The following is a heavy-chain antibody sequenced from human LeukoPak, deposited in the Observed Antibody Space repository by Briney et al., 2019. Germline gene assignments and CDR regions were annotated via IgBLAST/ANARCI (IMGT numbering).Heavy chain of an antibody. D-gene: IGHD5-12*01. CDR3: ARHGEADGYSGYGQFDY. CDR1: GGSISSYY. J-gene: IGHJ4*02. Sequence: KPSETLSLTCTVSGGSISSYYWSWIRQPAGKGLEWIGEINHSGSTNYNPSLKSRVTISVDTSKNQFSLKLSSVTAADTAVYYCARHGEADGYSGYGQFDYWGQGTLVTVSS. CDR2: INHSGST. V-gene: IGHV4-34*01.